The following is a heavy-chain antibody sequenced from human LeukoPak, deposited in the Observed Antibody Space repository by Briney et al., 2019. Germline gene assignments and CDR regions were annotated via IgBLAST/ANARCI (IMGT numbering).Heavy chain of an antibody. J-gene: IGHJ4*02. Sequence: PGGSLRLSCVASGFTFSSYAMHWVRQALDKGLGWVAVISYDGSNKYNADSVKGRFTISRDNSKNTLYLQMNSLRAEDTAVYYCARDRGRQLWPTYYFDYWGQGTLVTVSS. D-gene: IGHD5-18*01. CDR2: ISYDGSNK. CDR1: GFTFSSYA. V-gene: IGHV3-30*04. CDR3: ARDRGRQLWPTYYFDY.